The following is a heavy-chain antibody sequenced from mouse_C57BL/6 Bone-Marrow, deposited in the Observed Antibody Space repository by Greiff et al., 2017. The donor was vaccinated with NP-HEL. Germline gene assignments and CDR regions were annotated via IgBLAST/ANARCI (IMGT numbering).Heavy chain of an antibody. CDR3: GSGDYWDGY. CDR2: IDPSDSYT. V-gene: IGHV1-69*01. CDR1: GYTFTSYW. D-gene: IGHD4-1*01. J-gene: IGHJ2*01. Sequence: QVQLQQPGAELVMPGASVKLSCKASGYTFTSYWMHWVKQRPGQGLEWIGEIDPSDSYTNYNQKFKGKSTLTVDKSSSTAYMQLSSLTSEDSAVYYCGSGDYWDGYWGQGTTLTVSS.